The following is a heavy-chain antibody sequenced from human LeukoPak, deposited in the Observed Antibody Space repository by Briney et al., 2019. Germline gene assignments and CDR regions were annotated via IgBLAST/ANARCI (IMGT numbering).Heavy chain of an antibody. D-gene: IGHD4-17*01. CDR3: AKEPPYGDYPLCPPDY. CDR2: ISVGGDST. J-gene: IGHJ4*02. CDR1: GFTFNTYA. V-gene: IGHV3-23*01. Sequence: GGSLRLSCAASGFTFNTYAMSWVRQAPGKGLEWVSAISVGGDSTYYADSVKGRFTISRDNSKNTLYLQMNSLRAEDTAVYYCAKEPPYGDYPLCPPDYWGQGTLVTVSS.